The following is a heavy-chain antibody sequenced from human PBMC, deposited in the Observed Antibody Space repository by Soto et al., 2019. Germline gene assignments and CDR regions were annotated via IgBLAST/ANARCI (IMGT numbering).Heavy chain of an antibody. V-gene: IGHV1-24*01. CDR3: ASDHWANDYGGHYYYYGMDV. CDR2: FDPEDGET. J-gene: IGHJ6*02. CDR1: GYTLTELS. Sequence: ASVKVSCKVSGYTLTELSMHWVRQAPGKGLEWMGGFDPEDGETIYAQKFQGRVTMTEDTSTDTAYMELSSLRSEDTAVYYCASDHWANDYGGHYYYYGMDVWGQGTTVTVSS. D-gene: IGHD4-17*01.